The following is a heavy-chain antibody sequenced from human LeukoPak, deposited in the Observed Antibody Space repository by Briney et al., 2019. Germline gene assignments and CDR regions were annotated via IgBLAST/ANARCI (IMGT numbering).Heavy chain of an antibody. CDR3: AGEPHRDSDAFDI. J-gene: IGHJ3*02. V-gene: IGHV1-18*01. D-gene: IGHD2-21*01. CDR1: GYTFTSYG. CDR2: ISGYNGNT. Sequence: ASVKVSYKASGYTFTSYGISWVRQAPGHGLEWMGWISGYNGNTNYAQTLQGRVTMTTDTSTSTAYMELRSLRSDDTAVYYCAGEPHRDSDAFDIWGQGTMVSVSS.